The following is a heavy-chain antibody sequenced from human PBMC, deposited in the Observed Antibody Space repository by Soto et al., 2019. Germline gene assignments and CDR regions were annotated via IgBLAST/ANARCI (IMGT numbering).Heavy chain of an antibody. CDR1: RGSSSSGGYY. CDR3: ARDYRRYRRSFDF. CDR2: IYYSGST. D-gene: IGHD2-2*02. J-gene: IGHJ3*01. V-gene: IGHV4-31*03. Sequence: SETLALACTVSRGSSSSGGYYCSWIRQHPGKGLEWTGYIYYSGSTYYNPSLKSRVTISVDTSKNQFSLKLSSVTAADTAVYYCARDYRRYRRSFDFSDQAPM.